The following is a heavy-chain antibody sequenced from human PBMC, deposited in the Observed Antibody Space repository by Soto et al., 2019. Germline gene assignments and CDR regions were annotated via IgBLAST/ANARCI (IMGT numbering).Heavy chain of an antibody. D-gene: IGHD6-25*01. CDR1: GFAFGNSW. CDR2: IKGDGSAK. J-gene: IGHJ3*02. Sequence: EVQLVESGGGLVQPGGSLRLSCAASGFAFGNSWMTWVRQAPGKGLEWVANIKGDGSAKSYLDSVRGRFTVSSDNAENSLFLQMNILRAEDTALYYCARDVSPGSGGYYLDACEIWGQGTMVTVSS. V-gene: IGHV3-7*05. CDR3: ARDVSPGSGGYYLDACEI.